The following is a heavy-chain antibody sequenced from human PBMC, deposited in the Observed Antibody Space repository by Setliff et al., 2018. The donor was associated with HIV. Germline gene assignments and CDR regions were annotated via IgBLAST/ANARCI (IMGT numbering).Heavy chain of an antibody. V-gene: IGHV1-18*01. CDR2: ISAYNGNT. CDR3: ARDPSSGIYYDSSGQYFQN. J-gene: IGHJ1*01. D-gene: IGHD3-22*01. CDR1: GGTFSSYA. Sequence: GASVKVSCKASGGTFSSYAISWVRQAPGQGLGWMGWISAYNGNTNYAQKFQDRVSMTIDTSTSTAYMGLRSLRPDDTAVYFCARDPSSGIYYDSSGQYFQNWGQGTLVTVSS.